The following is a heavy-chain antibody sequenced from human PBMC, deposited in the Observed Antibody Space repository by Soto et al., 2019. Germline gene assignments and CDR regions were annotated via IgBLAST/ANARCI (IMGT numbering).Heavy chain of an antibody. J-gene: IGHJ4*02. CDR2: IDTSNGNT. Sequence: QVQLVQSGAEVKKPGASVKVSCKASGYTFSYYRINWVRQAPGQGLEWMGWIDTSNGNTDYAQTFQDRVNMTADTSTSTTFMEVRRLRSDDTAVSYCARGWGQTSCDLEYWGQGTLVAVSS. CDR1: GYTFSYYR. V-gene: IGHV1-18*01. D-gene: IGHD2-21*02. CDR3: ARGWGQTSCDLEY.